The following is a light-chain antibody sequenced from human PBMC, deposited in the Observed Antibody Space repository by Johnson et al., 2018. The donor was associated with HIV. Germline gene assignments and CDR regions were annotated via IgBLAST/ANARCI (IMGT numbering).Light chain of an antibody. Sequence: LTQPPSVSAAPGQKVTISCPGSSPNIGNNYVSWYQQLPGTAPKLLIYENNKRPSGIPDRFSGSKSGTSATLGITGLQTGDEAAYYCGTGDSSLSAYVFETGTKVTVL. CDR2: ENN. J-gene: IGLJ1*01. CDR3: GTGDSSLSAYV. CDR1: SPNIGNNY. V-gene: IGLV1-51*02.